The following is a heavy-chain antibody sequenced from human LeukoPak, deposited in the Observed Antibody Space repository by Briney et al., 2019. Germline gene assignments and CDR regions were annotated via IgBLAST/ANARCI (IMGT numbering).Heavy chain of an antibody. CDR2: ISYDGSNK. CDR3: AKTRYDSSGFDY. J-gene: IGHJ4*02. D-gene: IGHD3-22*01. CDR1: GFTFSSYG. Sequence: PGGSLRLSCAASGFTFSSYGMHWVRQAPGKGLEWEEVISYDGSNKYYADSVKGRFTISRGNSKNTLYLQMNSLRAEDTAVYYCAKTRYDSSGFDYWGQGTLVTVSS. V-gene: IGHV3-30*18.